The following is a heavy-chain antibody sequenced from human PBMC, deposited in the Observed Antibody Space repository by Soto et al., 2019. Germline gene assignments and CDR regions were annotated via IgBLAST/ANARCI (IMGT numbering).Heavy chain of an antibody. CDR3: ARGKEVGTVTTLPFDY. CDR2: IYYSGST. D-gene: IGHD4-4*01. J-gene: IGHJ4*02. CDR1: GGSISSSSYY. V-gene: IGHV4-39*07. Sequence: SETLSLTCTVSGGSISSSSYYWGWIRQPPGKGLEWIGSIYYSGSTYYNPSLKSRVTISVDTSKNQFSLKLSSVTAADTAVYYCARGKEVGTVTTLPFDYWGQGTLVTVSS.